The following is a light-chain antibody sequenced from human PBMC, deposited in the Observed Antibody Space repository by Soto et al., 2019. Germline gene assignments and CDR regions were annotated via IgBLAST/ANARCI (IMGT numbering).Light chain of an antibody. Sequence: VMTQSPATLSLSPGDRPTLSCRASQSISINLAWYQQKLGKAPRLFIFRASSRATGVPARFSGSGSGTEFTLTISSLQSEDFAVYYCQQYNNWPRTFGQGTKVDIK. V-gene: IGKV3-15*01. J-gene: IGKJ1*01. CDR2: RAS. CDR3: QQYNNWPRT. CDR1: QSISIN.